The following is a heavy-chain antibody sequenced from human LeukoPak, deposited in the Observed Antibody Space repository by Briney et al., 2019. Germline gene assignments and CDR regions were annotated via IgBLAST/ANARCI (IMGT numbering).Heavy chain of an antibody. J-gene: IGHJ4*02. D-gene: IGHD3-22*01. CDR2: INWNGVST. CDR3: ARDILYDSSGYYLDY. V-gene: IGHV3-20*04. Sequence: RSGGSLRLSCAASGFTFDDYGMSWVRQAPGKGLEWVSGINWNGVSTGYVDSVKGRFTISRDNAKNSLYLQMNSLRAEDTALYYCARDILYDSSGYYLDYWGQGTLVTVSS. CDR1: GFTFDDYG.